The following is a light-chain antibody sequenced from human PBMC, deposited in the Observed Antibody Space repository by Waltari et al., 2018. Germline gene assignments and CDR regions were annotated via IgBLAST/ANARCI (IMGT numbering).Light chain of an antibody. CDR1: QNIYSN. V-gene: IGKV1-6*02. CDR3: QHYYDNPFT. Sequence: IQMTQSPSALSASVGDRVTISCRASQNIYSNLAWYQQKPGKAPKLLIYAASSLQSGIPSRFSGSGSGTDFTLIISSLQPEDSAVYYCQHYYDNPFTFGPGTKLDIK. J-gene: IGKJ3*01. CDR2: AAS.